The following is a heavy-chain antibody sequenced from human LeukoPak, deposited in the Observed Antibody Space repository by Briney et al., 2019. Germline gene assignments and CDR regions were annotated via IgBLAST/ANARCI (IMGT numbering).Heavy chain of an antibody. CDR1: GYTFTSYG. CDR2: ISAYSGNT. D-gene: IGHD3-22*01. Sequence: ASVKVSCKASGYTFTSYGISWVRQAPGQGLEWMGWISAYSGNTNYAQKLQGRVTMTTDTSTSTAYMELRSLRSDDTAVYYCARAAPAHYYDSSGYYRTPYYYGMDVWGQGTTVTVSS. J-gene: IGHJ6*02. V-gene: IGHV1-18*01. CDR3: ARAAPAHYYDSSGYYRTPYYYGMDV.